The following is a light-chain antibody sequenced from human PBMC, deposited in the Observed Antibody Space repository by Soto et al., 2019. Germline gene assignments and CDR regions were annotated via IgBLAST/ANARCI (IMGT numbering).Light chain of an antibody. CDR1: QSVSSSY. CDR2: GAS. Sequence: EIVLTQSPGTLSLSHGERATLSCRASQSVSSSYLAWYQQKPGQAPRLLIYGASSRATGIPDRFSGSGSGTDFTLTISRLEPEDFAVYYCQQYGSSLSWTFGQGTKVDIK. V-gene: IGKV3-20*01. J-gene: IGKJ1*01. CDR3: QQYGSSLSWT.